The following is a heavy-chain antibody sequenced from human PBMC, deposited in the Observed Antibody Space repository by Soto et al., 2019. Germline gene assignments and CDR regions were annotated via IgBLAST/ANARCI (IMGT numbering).Heavy chain of an antibody. D-gene: IGHD1-26*01. V-gene: IGHV3-23*01. CDR2: ISGSGGST. CDR3: AKDQVGTPYDAFDI. Sequence: GESLKISCAASGFTFSSYAMSWVRQAPGKGLEWVSAISGSGGSTYYADSVKGRFTISRDNSKNTLYLQMNSLRAEDTAVYYCAKDQVGTPYDAFDIWGQGTMVTVSS. J-gene: IGHJ3*02. CDR1: GFTFSSYA.